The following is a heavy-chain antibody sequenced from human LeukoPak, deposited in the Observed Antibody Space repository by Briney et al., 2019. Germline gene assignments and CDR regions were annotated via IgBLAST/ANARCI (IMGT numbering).Heavy chain of an antibody. Sequence: GGSLRLSCAASGFTFSLYGMNWVRQAPGKGLEWVASIYYADSLKGRLTISRDNAKNSLYLQMNSLRGEDTAVYYCARNQRSSSSHFDHWGQGTLVTVSS. CDR2: I. D-gene: IGHD6-6*01. CDR3: ARNQRSSSSHFDH. CDR1: GFTFSLYG. V-gene: IGHV3-21*01. J-gene: IGHJ4*02.